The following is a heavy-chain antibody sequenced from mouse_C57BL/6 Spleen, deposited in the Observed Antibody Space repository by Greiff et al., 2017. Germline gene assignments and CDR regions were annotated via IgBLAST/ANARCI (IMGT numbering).Heavy chain of an antibody. CDR3: ARPTALNAMDY. J-gene: IGHJ4*01. V-gene: IGHV5-17*01. CDR2: ISSGSSTI. Sequence: EVHLVESGGGLVKPGGSLKLSCAASGFTFSDYGMHWVRQAPEKGLEWVAYISSGSSTIYYADTVKGRFTISRDNAKNTLFLQMTSLRSEDTAMYYCARPTALNAMDYWGQGTSVTVSS. CDR1: GFTFSDYG. D-gene: IGHD1-2*01.